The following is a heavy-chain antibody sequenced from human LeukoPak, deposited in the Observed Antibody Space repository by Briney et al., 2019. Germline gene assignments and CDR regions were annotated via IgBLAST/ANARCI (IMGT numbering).Heavy chain of an antibody. CDR2: INPNSGGT. Sequence: ASVKVSCKPSGYTFTGHYMHWVRQAPGQRLERMGWINPNSGGTNYAQKFQGRVNMTRDTSISTAYMELSRLRSDDTAVYYCARDREYYDSSGLFDYWGQGTLVTVSS. CDR3: ARDREYYDSSGLFDY. D-gene: IGHD3-22*01. CDR1: GYTFTGHY. V-gene: IGHV1-2*02. J-gene: IGHJ4*02.